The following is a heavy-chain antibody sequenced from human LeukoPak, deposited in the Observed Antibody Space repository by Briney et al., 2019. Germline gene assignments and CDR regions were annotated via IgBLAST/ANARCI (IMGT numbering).Heavy chain of an antibody. CDR1: GFSISNYG. J-gene: IGHJ4*02. Sequence: GGSLRLSCAASGFSISNYGMHWVRKAPGKGLELVAIIWNDGSNEYYADSVKGRFTISRDNSKNTLYLQMNSLRVEDTAVYYCARDREAAADLGYWGQGTLVTVSS. CDR3: ARDREAAADLGY. CDR2: IWNDGSNE. D-gene: IGHD6-13*01. V-gene: IGHV3-33*01.